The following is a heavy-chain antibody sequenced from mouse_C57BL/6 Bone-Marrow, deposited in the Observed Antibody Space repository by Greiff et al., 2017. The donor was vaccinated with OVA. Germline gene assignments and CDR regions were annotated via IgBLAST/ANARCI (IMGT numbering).Heavy chain of an antibody. CDR2: IWSGGST. CDR1: GFSLTSYG. D-gene: IGHD2-2*01. CDR3: ARRDGYDEDYYAMDY. Sequence: VHLVESGPGLVQPSQSLSITCTVSGFSLTSYGVHWVRQSPGKGLEWLGVIWSGGSTDYNAAFISRLSISKDNSKSQVFFKMNSLQADDTAIYYWARRDGYDEDYYAMDYWGQGTSVPVSS. V-gene: IGHV2-2*01. J-gene: IGHJ4*01.